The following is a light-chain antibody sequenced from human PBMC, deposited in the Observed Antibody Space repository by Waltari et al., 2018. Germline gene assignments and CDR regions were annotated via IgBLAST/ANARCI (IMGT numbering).Light chain of an antibody. CDR3: QQRSSWPYT. Sequence: EIVLTQSPATLSLSPGERATLSCRASQSVSSYLAWYQQKPGQAPRLLIYDASNSATGIPARFSASGSGTDFTLTLSSLEPEDFAVYYCQQRSSWPYTFGQGTKLEIK. CDR1: QSVSSY. J-gene: IGKJ2*01. CDR2: DAS. V-gene: IGKV3-11*01.